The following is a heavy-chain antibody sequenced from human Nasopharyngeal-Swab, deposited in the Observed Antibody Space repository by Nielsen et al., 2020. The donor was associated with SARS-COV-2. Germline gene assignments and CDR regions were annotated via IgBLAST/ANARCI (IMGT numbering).Heavy chain of an antibody. CDR1: GFTFSSYW. J-gene: IGHJ5*02. V-gene: IGHV3-7*05. CDR2: VNLDGSEK. D-gene: IGHD6-13*01. Sequence: WGSLRLSCAASGFTFSSYWMSWVRQVPGKGLEWVANVNLDGSEKYYVDSVKGRFTISRDNAKKSLYLQMNTLRAEDTAVYYCARDQWQQLVAWGQGTLVTVSS. CDR3: ARDQWQQLVA.